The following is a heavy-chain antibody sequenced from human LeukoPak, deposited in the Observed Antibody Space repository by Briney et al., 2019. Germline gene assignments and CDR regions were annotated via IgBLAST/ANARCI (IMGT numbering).Heavy chain of an antibody. D-gene: IGHD2-21*02. V-gene: IGHV3-7*01. J-gene: IGHJ5*02. Sequence: GGSLRLSCAASGFTFSSYWMSWVRQAPGKGLEWVANIKQDGSEKNYVDSVRGRFTISRDNAKNSLYLQMNSLRAEDTAVYYCARDKYCGGDCYSWWFDPWGQGTLVTVSS. CDR3: ARDKYCGGDCYSWWFDP. CDR1: GFTFSSYW. CDR2: IKQDGSEK.